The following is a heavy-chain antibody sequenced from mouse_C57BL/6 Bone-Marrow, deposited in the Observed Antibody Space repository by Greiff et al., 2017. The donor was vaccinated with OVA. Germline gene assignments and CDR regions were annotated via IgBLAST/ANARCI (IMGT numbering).Heavy chain of an antibody. D-gene: IGHD2-3*01. CDR2: IYPGGGYT. Sequence: QVQLQQSGAELVRPGTSVKMSCKASGYTFTNYWIGWAKQRPGHGLEWIGDIYPGGGYTNYNEKFKGKATLTADKSSSTAYMQFSSLTSEDSAIYYCARGPDGYFAWFAYWGQGTLVTVSA. J-gene: IGHJ3*01. CDR1: GYTFTNYW. V-gene: IGHV1-63*01. CDR3: ARGPDGYFAWFAY.